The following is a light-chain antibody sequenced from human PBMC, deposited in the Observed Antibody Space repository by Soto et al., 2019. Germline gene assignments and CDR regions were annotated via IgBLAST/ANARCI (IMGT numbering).Light chain of an antibody. CDR1: QSVSSSY. V-gene: IGKV3-20*01. J-gene: IGKJ4*01. Sequence: EIVLTQPPGTLSLSPGERATLSCRASQSVSSSYLAWYQQKPGQAPRLLIYGASSRATGIPDRFSGSGSGTDFTLTISRLEPEDFALYYCQQFSSYPLTFGGGTKVDI. CDR2: GAS. CDR3: QQFSSYPLT.